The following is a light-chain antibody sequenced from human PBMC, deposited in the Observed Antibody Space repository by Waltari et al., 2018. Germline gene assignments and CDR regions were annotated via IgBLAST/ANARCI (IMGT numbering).Light chain of an antibody. Sequence: RSGQSISRYLNRYQKEPGKAHKLMISAASSLQSRVPSRFSGSGSGTDFTLTISSLQPEDFASYYCQQSYSTPYTFGQGTKLEI. CDR2: AAS. CDR1: QSISRY. CDR3: QQSYSTPYT. V-gene: IGKV1-39*01. J-gene: IGKJ2*01.